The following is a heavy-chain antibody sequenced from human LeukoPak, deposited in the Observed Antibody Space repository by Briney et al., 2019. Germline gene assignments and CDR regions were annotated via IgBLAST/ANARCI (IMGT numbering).Heavy chain of an antibody. Sequence: GGSLRLSCATSGFTFSNYWMHWVRQAPGKGLEWVSSFNGRGGYTFYADSVKGRFTLSSDNSKNTLHLQMISLRAEDTAVYYCVRGAYSSSWLNFDYWGQGTLVTVSS. CDR3: VRGAYSSSWLNFDY. CDR1: GFTFSNYW. V-gene: IGHV3-74*01. CDR2: FNGRGGYT. D-gene: IGHD6-13*01. J-gene: IGHJ4*02.